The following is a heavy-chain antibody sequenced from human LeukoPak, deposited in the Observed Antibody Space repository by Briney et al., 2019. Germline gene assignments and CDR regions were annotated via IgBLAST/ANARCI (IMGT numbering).Heavy chain of an antibody. D-gene: IGHD3-22*01. CDR3: AKDSLPTTGIYDSSGYPDY. CDR1: GFTFSSYA. CDR2: ISDSGGST. J-gene: IGHJ4*02. V-gene: IGHV3-23*01. Sequence: GGSLRLSCAASGFTFSSYAMSWVRQDPGKGLEWVSAISDSGGSTYYADSVKGRFTISRDNSKNTLYLQMNSLRAEDTAVYYCAKDSLPTTGIYDSSGYPDYWGQGTLVTVSS.